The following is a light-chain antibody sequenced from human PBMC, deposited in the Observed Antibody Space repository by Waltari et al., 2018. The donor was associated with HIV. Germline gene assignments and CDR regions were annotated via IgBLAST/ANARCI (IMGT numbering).Light chain of an antibody. CDR1: HSVSSN. J-gene: IGKJ1*01. Sequence: EIVMTQSPATLSVSPGERATLSCRASHSVSSNLAWYQQKPGQAPRLLMYGASTRASGFPVRFSGSGSATEFTLTISSLQSEDFAVYYCQQYNKWPWTFGQGTKVEIK. CDR2: GAS. CDR3: QQYNKWPWT. V-gene: IGKV3-15*01.